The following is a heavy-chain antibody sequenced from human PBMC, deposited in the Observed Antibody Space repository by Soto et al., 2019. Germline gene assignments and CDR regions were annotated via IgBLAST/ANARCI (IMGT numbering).Heavy chain of an antibody. CDR3: AHSPPPTVTTSAEYFQH. CDR1: GFSLSTSGVG. Sequence: QITLKESGPTLVKPTQTLTLTCTFSGFSLSTSGVGVGWIHQPPGKALEWLALIYWDDDKRYSPSLKSRLTITKDTSKTQVVLTMTNMDPVDTATYYCAHSPPPTVTTSAEYFQHWGQGTLVTVSS. D-gene: IGHD4-17*01. J-gene: IGHJ1*01. CDR2: IYWDDDK. V-gene: IGHV2-5*02.